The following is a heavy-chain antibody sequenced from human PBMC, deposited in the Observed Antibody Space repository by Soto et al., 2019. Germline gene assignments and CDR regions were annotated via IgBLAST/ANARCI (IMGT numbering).Heavy chain of an antibody. CDR1: GGTFSRYG. Sequence: QVQLVQSGAEVKKPGSSVKVSCKASGGTFSRYGISWVRQAPGHGLEWMGGIIPIFGTTNYAQKFQGRVTITAAESTSTAYMELSSLRSEDTAVYYCASSAAGNYYYGMDVWGQGTTVTVSS. D-gene: IGHD2-15*01. CDR2: IIPIFGTT. J-gene: IGHJ6*02. CDR3: ASSAAGNYYYGMDV. V-gene: IGHV1-69*12.